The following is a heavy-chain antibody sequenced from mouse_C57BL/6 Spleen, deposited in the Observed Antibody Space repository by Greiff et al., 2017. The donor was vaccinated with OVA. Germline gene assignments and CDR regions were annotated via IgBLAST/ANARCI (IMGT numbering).Heavy chain of an antibody. CDR1: GYAFTNYL. J-gene: IGHJ4*01. CDR2: INPGSGGT. Sequence: VQLVESGAELVRPGTSVKVSCKASGYAFTNYLIEWVKQRPGQGLEWIGVINPGSGGTNYNEKFKGKATLTADKSSSTAYMQLSSLTSEDSAVYFCARSEAMDYWGQGTSVTVSS. V-gene: IGHV1-54*01. CDR3: ARSEAMDY.